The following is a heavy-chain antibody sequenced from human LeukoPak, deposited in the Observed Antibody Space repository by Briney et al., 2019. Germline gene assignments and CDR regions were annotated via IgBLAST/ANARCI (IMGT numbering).Heavy chain of an antibody. CDR1: GFTFSSYA. Sequence: GSLRLSCAASGFTFSSYAMSWVRQPPGKGLECIGSIYYSGSTYYSPSLKSRVTISIDTSKNQFSLKLNSVTAADTAVYYCARHLLAGSIPDFSDYWGQGTLVTVSS. CDR3: ARHLLAGSIPDFSDY. D-gene: IGHD2-21*01. V-gene: IGHV4-39*01. CDR2: IYYSGST. J-gene: IGHJ4*02.